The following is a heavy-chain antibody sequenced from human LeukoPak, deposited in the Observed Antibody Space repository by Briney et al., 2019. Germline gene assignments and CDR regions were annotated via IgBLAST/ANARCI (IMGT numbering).Heavy chain of an antibody. CDR2: INPNSGGT. J-gene: IGHJ2*01. CDR1: GYTFTGYY. D-gene: IGHD4-17*01. Sequence: ASVKVSCKASGYTFTGYYMHWVRQATGQGLEWMGWINPNSGGTNYAQKFQGRVTMTRDTSISTAYMELSRLRSDDTAVYYCARDGVGGVYGDYGYFDLWGRGTLVTVSS. V-gene: IGHV1-2*02. CDR3: ARDGVGGVYGDYGYFDL.